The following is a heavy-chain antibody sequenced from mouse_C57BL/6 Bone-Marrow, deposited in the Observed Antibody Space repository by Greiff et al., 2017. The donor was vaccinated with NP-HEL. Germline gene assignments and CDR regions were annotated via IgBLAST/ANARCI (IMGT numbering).Heavy chain of an antibody. Sequence: VQLQQSGPELVKPGASVKISCKASGYSFTSYYIHWVKQRPGQGLEWIGWISPGSGNTKYNEKFKGKATLTADTSSSTAYMQLSSLTSEDSAVYYCARRGAYYGSQGYFDVWGTGTTVTVSS. J-gene: IGHJ1*03. D-gene: IGHD1-1*01. CDR2: ISPGSGNT. CDR3: ARRGAYYGSQGYFDV. CDR1: GYSFTSYY. V-gene: IGHV1-66*01.